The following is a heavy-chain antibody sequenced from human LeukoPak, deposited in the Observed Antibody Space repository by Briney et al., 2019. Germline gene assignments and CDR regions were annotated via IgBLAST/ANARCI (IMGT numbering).Heavy chain of an antibody. Sequence: SETMSLTCAVYGGSFSGYYWSWIRQPPGKGLEWIGEINHSGSTNYNPSLKSRVTISVDTSKNQFSLKLSSVTAADTAVYYCARVPDYTFDYWGQGTLVTVSS. J-gene: IGHJ4*02. V-gene: IGHV4-34*01. CDR3: ARVPDYTFDY. CDR1: GGSFSGYY. CDR2: INHSGST. D-gene: IGHD3-3*01.